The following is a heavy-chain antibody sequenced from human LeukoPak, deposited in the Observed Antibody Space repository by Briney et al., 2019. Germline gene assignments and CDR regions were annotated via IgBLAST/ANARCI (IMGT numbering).Heavy chain of an antibody. Sequence: GGSLRLSCAASGFTFSSYSMNWVRQAPGKGLEWVSSISSSSSYIYYADSVKGRFTISRDNAKNSLYLQMNSLRAEDTAVYYCARESDRGLEPRRFDYWGQGSLVTVSS. CDR2: ISSSSSYI. V-gene: IGHV3-21*01. CDR1: GFTFSSYS. CDR3: ARESDRGLEPRRFDY. J-gene: IGHJ4*02. D-gene: IGHD1-1*01.